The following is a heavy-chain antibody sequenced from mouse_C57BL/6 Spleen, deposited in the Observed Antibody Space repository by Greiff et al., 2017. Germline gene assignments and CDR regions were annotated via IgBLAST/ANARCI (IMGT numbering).Heavy chain of an antibody. CDR3: TGRDGYYCDY. CDR1: GYTFTDYE. V-gene: IGHV1-15*01. Sequence: VQLQQSGAELVRPGASVTLSCKASGYTFTDYEMHWVKQTPVHGLEWIGAIDPETGGTAYNQKFKGKAILTADKSSSTAYMELRSLTSEDAAVYYCTGRDGYYCDYWGQGTTLTVSS. J-gene: IGHJ2*01. D-gene: IGHD2-3*01. CDR2: IDPETGGT.